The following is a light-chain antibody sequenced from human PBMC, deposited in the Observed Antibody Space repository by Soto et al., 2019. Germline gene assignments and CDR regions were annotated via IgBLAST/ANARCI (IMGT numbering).Light chain of an antibody. J-gene: IGLJ2*01. CDR3: SSYTAGRTFV. Sequence: SCLRLPRSVSWSAGQSVTISCSGTSSDVGGYEYVSWYQQHPGKAPRLLIYHVGQRPSGVPERFSGSKSATTASLTIPRLQADDQAEHFCSSYTAGRTFVFGGGTKVTV. V-gene: IGLV2-11*01. CDR1: SSDVGGYEY. CDR2: HVG.